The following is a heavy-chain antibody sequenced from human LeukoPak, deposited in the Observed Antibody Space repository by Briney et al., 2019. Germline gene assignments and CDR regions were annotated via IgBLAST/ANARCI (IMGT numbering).Heavy chain of an antibody. CDR1: GGSVSSSNFY. CDR3: ARGGSLYYDSSGYLDY. D-gene: IGHD3-22*01. V-gene: IGHV4-61*01. CDR2: IFYTGTT. Sequence: SETLSLTCTVSGGSVSSSNFYWSWIRQPPGKGLEWIGYIFYTGTTNYNPSLKSQVTMSVDTSKNQFSLKLSSVTAADTAVYYCARGGSLYYDSSGYLDYWGQGTLVTVSS. J-gene: IGHJ4*02.